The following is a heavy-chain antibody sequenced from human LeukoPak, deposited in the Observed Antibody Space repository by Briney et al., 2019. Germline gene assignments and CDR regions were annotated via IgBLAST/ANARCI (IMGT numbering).Heavy chain of an antibody. CDR3: VRQAGYFDY. CDR2: ISTSGST. Sequence: SETLSLTCTVSGGSISSGSYYWSWIRQPAGKGLEWIGRISTSGSTNYNPSLKSRVTISADTSKNQFSLKLSSVTAADTAVYHCVRQAGYFDYWGQGTLVTVSS. V-gene: IGHV4-61*02. CDR1: GGSISSGSYY. J-gene: IGHJ4*02.